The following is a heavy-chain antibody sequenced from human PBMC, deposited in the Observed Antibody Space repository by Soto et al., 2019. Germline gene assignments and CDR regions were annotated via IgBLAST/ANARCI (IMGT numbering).Heavy chain of an antibody. CDR3: AKDVSSGWLYGSGGTFGY. J-gene: IGHJ4*02. V-gene: IGHV3-23*01. D-gene: IGHD6-19*01. CDR1: GFTFSSYA. CDR2: ISGSGGST. Sequence: GGSLRLSCAASGFTFSSYAMSWVRQAPGKGLEWVSAISGSGGSTYYADSVKGRFTISRDNSKNTLYLQMNSLRAEDTAVYYCAKDVSSGWLYGSGGTFGYWGQGTLVTVSS.